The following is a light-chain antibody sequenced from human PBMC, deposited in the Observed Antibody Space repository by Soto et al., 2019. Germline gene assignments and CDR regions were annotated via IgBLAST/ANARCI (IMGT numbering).Light chain of an antibody. Sequence: QSALTQPASVSGSPGQSISISCTGTSSDVGSFNLVSWYQQHPGKAPKLIIFAVSKRPSGVSNRFSGSKSGNTASLTISGLQAEDEADYYCCSYAGRFTPDYGFGTGTKLTVL. CDR3: CSYAGRFTPDYG. CDR1: SSDVGSFNL. V-gene: IGLV2-23*02. J-gene: IGLJ1*01. CDR2: AVS.